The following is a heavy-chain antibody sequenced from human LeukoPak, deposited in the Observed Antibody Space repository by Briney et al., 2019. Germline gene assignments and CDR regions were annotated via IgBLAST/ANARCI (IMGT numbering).Heavy chain of an antibody. Sequence: PSQTLSLTCTVSGGSISSGSYYWSWIGQPAGKGLEWIGRIYTSVSTNYNPSLKSRVTISVDTSKNQFSLQMSSVTAADTAVYYCARGGDSTREPAAIDYWGQGTLVTVSS. D-gene: IGHD2-2*01. V-gene: IGHV4-61*02. CDR1: GGSISSGSYY. CDR3: ARGGDSTREPAAIDY. CDR2: IYTSVST. J-gene: IGHJ4*02.